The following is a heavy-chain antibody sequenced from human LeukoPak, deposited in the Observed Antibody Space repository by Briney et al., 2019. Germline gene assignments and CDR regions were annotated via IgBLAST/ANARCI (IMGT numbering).Heavy chain of an antibody. CDR1: GGSISSSSYY. J-gene: IGHJ6*03. CDR2: IYYSGST. CDR3: ARDTTGTDYYYYYMDV. D-gene: IGHD1-1*01. Sequence: SETLSLTCTVSGGSISSSSYYWGWLRQPPGKGLEWIGSIYYSGSTYYSPSLKSRITISVDTSKNQFSLELSSVTAADTAVYYCARDTTGTDYYYYYMDVWGKGTTVTVSS. V-gene: IGHV4-39*07.